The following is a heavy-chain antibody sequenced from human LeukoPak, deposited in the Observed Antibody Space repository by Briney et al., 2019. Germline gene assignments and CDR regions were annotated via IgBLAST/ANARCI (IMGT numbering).Heavy chain of an antibody. CDR3: ANDCSRTTCYLY. V-gene: IGHV1-69*13. D-gene: IGHD2-2*01. CDR1: GGTFSSYA. Sequence: GASVKVSCKASGGTFSSYAISWVRQAPGQGLEWMGGIIPIFGTANYAQKFQGRVTITADESTSTAYMELSSLRSEDTAVYYCANDCSRTTCYLYWGQGTLVTVSS. J-gene: IGHJ4*02. CDR2: IIPIFGTA.